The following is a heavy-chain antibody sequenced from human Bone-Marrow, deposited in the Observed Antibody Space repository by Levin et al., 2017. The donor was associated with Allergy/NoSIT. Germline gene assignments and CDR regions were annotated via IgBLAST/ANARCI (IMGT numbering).Heavy chain of an antibody. CDR2: ISSSSSYI. CDR1: GFTFSSYS. Sequence: GESLKISCAASGFTFSSYSMNWVRQAPGKGLEWVSSISSSSSYIYYADSVKGRFTISRDNAKNSLYLQMNSLRAEDTAVYYCAREPACRFDYDNWGQGTLVSVSS. CDR3: AREPACRFDYDN. V-gene: IGHV3-21*01. J-gene: IGHJ4*02.